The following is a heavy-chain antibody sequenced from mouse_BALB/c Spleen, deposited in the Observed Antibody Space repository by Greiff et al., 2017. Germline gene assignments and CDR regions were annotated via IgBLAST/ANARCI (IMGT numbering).Heavy chain of an antibody. CDR2: ILPGSGST. D-gene: IGHD2-4*01. CDR3: ARAPSTMITTGFAY. J-gene: IGHJ3*01. CDR1: GYTFSSYW. V-gene: IGHV1-9*01. Sequence: VQLQQSGAELMKPGASVKISCKATGYTFSSYWIEWVKQRPGHGLEWIGEILPGSGSTNYNEKFKGKATFTADTSSNTAYMQLSSLTSEDSAVYYCARAPSTMITTGFAYWGQGTLVTVSA.